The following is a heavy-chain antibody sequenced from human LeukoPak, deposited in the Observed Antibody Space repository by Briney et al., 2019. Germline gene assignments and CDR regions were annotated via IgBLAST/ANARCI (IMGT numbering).Heavy chain of an antibody. V-gene: IGHV3-43*02. D-gene: IGHD2-15*01. CDR1: GXTFSNFA. CDR2: IQRDGTSP. Sequence: EGSLRLSCVASGXTFSNFAVHWVRQAPGKGLEWVSGIQRDGTSPTYADSVKGRFIISRDNSKNSLYLQMNSLRTEDTALYYCAKDICSGGSCYSQGYYYGMDVWGQGTTVTVSS. CDR3: AKDICSGGSCYSQGYYYGMDV. J-gene: IGHJ6*02.